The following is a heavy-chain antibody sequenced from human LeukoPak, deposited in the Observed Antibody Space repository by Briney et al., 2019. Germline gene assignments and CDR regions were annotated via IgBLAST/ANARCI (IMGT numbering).Heavy chain of an antibody. CDR2: FDPEDGET. CDR1: GYTLTELS. V-gene: IGHV1-24*01. CDR3: ATRRGSYWGFYY. J-gene: IGHJ4*02. Sequence: ASVTVSCKVSGYTLTELSMHWVRQAPGKGREWMGGFDPEDGETIYAQKFQGRVTMTEDTSTDTAYMELSSLRSEDTAVYYCATRRGSYWGFYYWGQGTLVTVSS. D-gene: IGHD1-26*01.